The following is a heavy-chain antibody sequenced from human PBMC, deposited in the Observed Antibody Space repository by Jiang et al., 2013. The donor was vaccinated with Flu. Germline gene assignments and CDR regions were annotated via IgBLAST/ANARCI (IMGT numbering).Heavy chain of an antibody. V-gene: IGHV6-1*01. CDR3: ARGPSGSYYLDYWYFDL. CDR1: GDSVSSNSAA. J-gene: IGHJ2*01. D-gene: IGHD1-26*01. CDR2: TYYRSKWYN. Sequence: SQTLSLTCAISGDSVSSNSAAWNWIRQSPSRGLEWLGRTYYRSKWYNDYAVSVKSRITINPDTSKNQFSLQLNSVTPEDTAVYYCARGPSGSYYLDYWYFDLWGRGTLVTVSS.